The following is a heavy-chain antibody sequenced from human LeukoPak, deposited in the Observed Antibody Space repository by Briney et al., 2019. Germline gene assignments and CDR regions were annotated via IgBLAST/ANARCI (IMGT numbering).Heavy chain of an antibody. Sequence: VASVRVSCTASGYTFTAYYMHWVRQAPGQGREWMGWINPNSGGTNYAQKFQGRVTMTRDTSISTAYMELSRLKSDDTAVYYCARAQWDSSSWYASTTFDYWGQGTLVTVSS. CDR1: GYTFTAYY. CDR2: INPNSGGT. V-gene: IGHV1-2*02. J-gene: IGHJ4*02. CDR3: ARAQWDSSSWYASTTFDY. D-gene: IGHD6-13*01.